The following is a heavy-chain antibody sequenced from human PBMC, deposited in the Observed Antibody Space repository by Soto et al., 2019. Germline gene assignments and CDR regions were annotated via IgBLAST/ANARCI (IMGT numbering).Heavy chain of an antibody. V-gene: IGHV3-33*01. CDR1: GFTFSSYG. Sequence: GGSLRLSCAASGFTFSSYGMHWVRQAPGKGLEWVAVIWYDGSNKYYADSVKGRFTISRDNSKNTLYLQMNSLRAEDTAVYYCARDRGYYDSSGYYFDYWGKGTLVTVSS. J-gene: IGHJ4*02. D-gene: IGHD3-22*01. CDR3: ARDRGYYDSSGYYFDY. CDR2: IWYDGSNK.